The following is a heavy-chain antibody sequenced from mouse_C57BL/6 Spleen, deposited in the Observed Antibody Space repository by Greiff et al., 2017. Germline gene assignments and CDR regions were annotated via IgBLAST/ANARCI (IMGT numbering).Heavy chain of an antibody. CDR1: GFTFSDFY. J-gene: IGHJ1*03. Sequence: EVKLMESGGGLVQSGRSLRLSCATSGFTFSDFYMEWVRQAPGKGLEWIAASRNKANDYTTEYSASVKGRFIVSRDTSQSILYLQMNALRAEDTAIYYCARDAGYYGSRSWYFDVWGTGTTVTVSS. CDR3: ARDAGYYGSRSWYFDV. V-gene: IGHV7-1*01. D-gene: IGHD1-1*01. CDR2: SRNKANDYTT.